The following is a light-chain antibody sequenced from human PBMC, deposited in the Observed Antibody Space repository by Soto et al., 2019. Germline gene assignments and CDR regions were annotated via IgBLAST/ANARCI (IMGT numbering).Light chain of an antibody. CDR2: WAS. J-gene: IGKJ1*01. Sequence: DIVMTQSPDSLAVSLGERATINCKSSQSGLFSSNNKNYLAWYQQKPGQPPKLLIYWASARESGVPDRFSGSGFGTDFTLTISSLQAEDVAVYYCQQYYDIPWTFGQGTKVEIK. CDR3: QQYYDIPWT. CDR1: QSGLFSSNNKNY. V-gene: IGKV4-1*01.